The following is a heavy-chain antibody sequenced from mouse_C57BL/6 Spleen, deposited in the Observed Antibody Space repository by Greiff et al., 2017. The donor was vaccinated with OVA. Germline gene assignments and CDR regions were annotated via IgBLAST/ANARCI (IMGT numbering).Heavy chain of an antibody. J-gene: IGHJ2*01. CDR3: ARHRGSHYGNYEGYFDY. CDR2: ISSGGSYT. D-gene: IGHD2-1*01. Sequence: EVHLVESGGDLVKPGGSLKLSCAASGFTFSSYGMSWVRQTPDKRLEWVATISSGGSYTYYPDSVKGRFTISRDNAKNTLYLQMSSLKSEDTAMYYCARHRGSHYGNYEGYFDYWGQGTTLTVSS. V-gene: IGHV5-6*01. CDR1: GFTFSSYG.